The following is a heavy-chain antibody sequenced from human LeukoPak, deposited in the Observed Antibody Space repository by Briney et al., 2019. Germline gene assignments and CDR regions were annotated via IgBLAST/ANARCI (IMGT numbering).Heavy chain of an antibody. V-gene: IGHV5-51*07. CDR1: GFFFTGYW. CDR3: ARLAGNYIDY. D-gene: IGHD3-9*01. J-gene: IGHJ4*02. Sequence: GESLKISCKTSGFFFTGYWIGWVHQMPGKGLEWMGIIYPDDSDTRYSPSFQGQVTVSADKSISTAYLQWSSLKASDTAMYYCARLAGNYIDYWGQGTLVTVSS. CDR2: IYPDDSDT.